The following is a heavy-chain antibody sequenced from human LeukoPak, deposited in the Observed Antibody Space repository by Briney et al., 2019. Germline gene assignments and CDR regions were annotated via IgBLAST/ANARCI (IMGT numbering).Heavy chain of an antibody. J-gene: IGHJ4*02. D-gene: IGHD1-20*01. CDR2: FDPEDAET. V-gene: IGHV1-24*01. CDR1: GDTLTKLI. CDR3: VTGPTTEITIPTQNFFDF. Sequence: ASVKVSCKLSGDTLTKLIMHWVRQTPGQGLEWMGGFDPEDAETIYAEKFQGRVTMTEDTSTDTAYMELRSLRSEDTAVYYCVTGPTTEITIPTQNFFDFWGQGTLVTVSS.